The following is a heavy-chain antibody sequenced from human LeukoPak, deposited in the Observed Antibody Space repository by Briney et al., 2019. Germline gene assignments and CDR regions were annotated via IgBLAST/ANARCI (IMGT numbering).Heavy chain of an antibody. CDR3: AREVAAATGDWFDP. J-gene: IGHJ5*02. CDR1: GYTFTGYY. V-gene: IGHV1-2*02. CDR2: INPNSGGT. D-gene: IGHD2-15*01. Sequence: GASVKVSCKASGYTFTGYYMHWVRQAPGQGLEWMGWINPNSGGTNYAQKFQGRVTMTRDTSISTAYMELSRLRSDDTAVYYCAREVAAATGDWFDPWGQGTLVTVSS.